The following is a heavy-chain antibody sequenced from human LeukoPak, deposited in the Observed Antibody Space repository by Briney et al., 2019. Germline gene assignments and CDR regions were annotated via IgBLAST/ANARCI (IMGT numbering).Heavy chain of an antibody. CDR2: FDPEDGET. CDR3: ATVFGELFGWFDP. Sequence: GASVKVSCKASGYTFTELSMHWVRQAPGKGLEWMGDFDPEDGETIYAQKFQGRVTMTEDTSTDTAYMELSSLRSEDTAVYYCATVFGELFGWFDPWGQGTLVTVSS. V-gene: IGHV1-24*01. D-gene: IGHD3-10*02. J-gene: IGHJ5*02. CDR1: GYTFTELS.